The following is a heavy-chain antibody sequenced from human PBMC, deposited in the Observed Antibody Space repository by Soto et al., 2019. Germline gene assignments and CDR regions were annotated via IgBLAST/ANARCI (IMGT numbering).Heavy chain of an antibody. V-gene: IGHV1-18*04. CDR3: ARDKRPTFYYNGMDL. J-gene: IGHJ6*02. Sequence: ASVKVSCKASGYTFISYGVNWVLQAPGQGLEWMGWISPYNDNTNYARKVQGRVTLTTDTSASTAYMELRSLTSDDTAVYYCARDKRPTFYYNGMDLWGQGTTVTVSS. CDR1: GYTFISYG. CDR2: ISPYNDNT.